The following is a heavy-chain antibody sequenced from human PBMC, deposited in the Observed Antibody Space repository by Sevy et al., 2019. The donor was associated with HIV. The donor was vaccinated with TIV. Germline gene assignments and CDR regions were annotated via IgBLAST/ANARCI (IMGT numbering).Heavy chain of an antibody. J-gene: IGHJ4*02. CDR2: IIPILGTV. CDR3: ARGGGNGWYYFDY. V-gene: IGHV1-69*13. Sequence: ASVKVSCKASGGTFSSYGISWVRQAPGQGLEWMGGIIPILGTVNYAQKFQGRVTITADESTKTDYMELSSLRSEDTAVYYCARGGGNGWYYFDYWGQGTLVTVSS. CDR1: GGTFSSYG. D-gene: IGHD6-19*01.